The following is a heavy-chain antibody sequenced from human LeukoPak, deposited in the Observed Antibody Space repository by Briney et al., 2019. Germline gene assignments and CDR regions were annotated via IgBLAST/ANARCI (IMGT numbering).Heavy chain of an antibody. Sequence: GGSLGLSCAASGFTFSSYSMNWVRQAPGKGLEWVSSISSSSSYIYYADSVKGRFTISRDNAKNSLYLQMNSLRAEDTAVYYCARDLTRPYIVVVPAAIDYWGQGTLVTVSS. CDR1: GFTFSSYS. J-gene: IGHJ4*02. CDR3: ARDLTRPYIVVVPAAIDY. CDR2: ISSSSSYI. V-gene: IGHV3-21*01. D-gene: IGHD2-2*01.